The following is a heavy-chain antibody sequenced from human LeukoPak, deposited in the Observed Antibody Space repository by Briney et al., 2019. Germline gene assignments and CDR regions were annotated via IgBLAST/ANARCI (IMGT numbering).Heavy chain of an antibody. CDR2: ISGSGGST. CDR1: GFTFSSYA. J-gene: IGHJ4*02. V-gene: IGHV3-23*01. CDR3: AKESGVSSGWNDYFDY. D-gene: IGHD6-19*01. Sequence: SGGSLRLSCAASGFTFSSYAMSWVRQAPGKGLEWVSAISGSGGSTYYADSVKGRSTISRDNSKNTLYLQMNSLRAEDTAVYYCAKESGVSSGWNDYFDYWGQGTLVTVSS.